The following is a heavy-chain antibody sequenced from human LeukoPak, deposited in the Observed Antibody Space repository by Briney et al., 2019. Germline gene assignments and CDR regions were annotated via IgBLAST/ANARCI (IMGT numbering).Heavy chain of an antibody. CDR1: GDSISSSSYY. D-gene: IGHD2/OR15-2a*01. CDR2: IYYSGST. V-gene: IGHV4-61*01. CDR3: ARGEYGLFDY. J-gene: IGHJ4*02. Sequence: SQTLSLTCTVSGDSISSSSYYWSWIRQPPGKGLEWIGFIYYSGSTNYNPSLKSRVTISVATSKNQLSLKLSSVTAADTAVYYCARGEYGLFDYWGQGTLVTVSS.